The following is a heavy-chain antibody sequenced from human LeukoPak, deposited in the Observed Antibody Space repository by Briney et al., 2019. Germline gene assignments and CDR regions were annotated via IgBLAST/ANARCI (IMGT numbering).Heavy chain of an antibody. D-gene: IGHD2-2*02. CDR1: GFTFSIYA. V-gene: IGHV3-64*01. Sequence: GGSLRPSCAASGFTFSIYAMHWVRQAPGRGLEYVSAITSNGGSAYYANSVKGRFTISRDNSKNTLYLQMGSLRAEDMAVYYCARENCDSTTCYKTIDYWGPGTLVTVSS. CDR2: ITSNGGSA. J-gene: IGHJ4*02. CDR3: ARENCDSTTCYKTIDY.